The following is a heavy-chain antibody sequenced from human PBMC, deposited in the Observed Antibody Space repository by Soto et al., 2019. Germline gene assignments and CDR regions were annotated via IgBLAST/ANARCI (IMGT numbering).Heavy chain of an antibody. CDR1: GFTFSNYA. V-gene: IGHV3-23*01. Sequence: EVQLLEPGGGLVQPGGSLRLSCAASGFTFSNYAMSWVRQAPGKGLEWVSSITGSGDYTYYADSVKGRFTISRDNSKNTLYLQMNSLRAEDTAVYYCAKARYYDSTGYLYYFDYWGQGTLVTVSS. CDR3: AKARYYDSTGYLYYFDY. D-gene: IGHD3-22*01. J-gene: IGHJ4*02. CDR2: ITGSGDYT.